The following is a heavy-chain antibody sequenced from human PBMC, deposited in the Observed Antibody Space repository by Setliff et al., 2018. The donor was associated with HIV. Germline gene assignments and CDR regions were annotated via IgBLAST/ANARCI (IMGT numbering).Heavy chain of an antibody. CDR2: IYHSGST. D-gene: IGHD6-19*01. J-gene: IGHJ4*02. Sequence: LSLTCTVSGYSISSGYYWGWIRQPPGKGLEWIGSIYHSGSTYYNPSLKSRDTISVDTSKNQFSLKLSSVTAADTAVYYCARSPPGIAVAGLLDYWGQGTLVTVSS. V-gene: IGHV4-38-2*02. CDR1: GYSISSGYY. CDR3: ARSPPGIAVAGLLDY.